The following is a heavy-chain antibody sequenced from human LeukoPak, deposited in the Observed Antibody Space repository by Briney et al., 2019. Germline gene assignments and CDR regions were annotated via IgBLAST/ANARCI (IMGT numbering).Heavy chain of an antibody. V-gene: IGHV4-34*01. D-gene: IGHD1-26*01. Sequence: KTSETLSLTCAVYGGSFSGYYWSWIRQPPGKGLEWIGEIKHSGSTNYNPSLKSRTTISVDTSKNQSSLQLSSVTAADTAVYCCATRIVGATLLFCPNAFDIWGQGTMVTVSS. CDR1: GGSFSGYY. CDR2: IKHSGST. CDR3: ATRIVGATLLFCPNAFDI. J-gene: IGHJ3*02.